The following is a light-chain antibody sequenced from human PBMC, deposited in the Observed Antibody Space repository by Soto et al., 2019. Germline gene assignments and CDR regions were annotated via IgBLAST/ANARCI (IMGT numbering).Light chain of an antibody. Sequence: QLTQSPSSLSASVGDRVTITCRASQGISSFLAWNQQKPGKAPKLLIYGASTFRSNVPSRGSGGGSGTDNSLTFASLQPEDFATYDGHQLNSFPSPVGPGTKVDIK. CDR2: GAS. J-gene: IGKJ3*01. CDR1: QGISSF. CDR3: HQLNSFPSP. V-gene: IGKV1-9*01.